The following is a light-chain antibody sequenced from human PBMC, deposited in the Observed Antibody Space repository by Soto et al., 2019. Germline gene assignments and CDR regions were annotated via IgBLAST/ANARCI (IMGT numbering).Light chain of an antibody. CDR2: DAS. V-gene: IGKV1-5*01. Sequence: DIQMTQSPSTLSASVGDRVTIPCRASQSISSWLAWYQQKPGKAPKLLIYDASSLESGVPSRFSGSGSGTEFTLTINGLQPDDFATYYCQQYNTFWTFGQGTKVDIK. CDR3: QQYNTFWT. CDR1: QSISSW. J-gene: IGKJ1*01.